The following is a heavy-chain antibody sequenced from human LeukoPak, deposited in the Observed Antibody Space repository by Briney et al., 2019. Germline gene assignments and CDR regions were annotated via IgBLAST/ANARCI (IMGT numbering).Heavy chain of an antibody. D-gene: IGHD3-3*01. CDR1: GYTFTGYY. Sequence: AAVKVSCKASGYTFTGYYMHWVRPAPGQGREWMGWINPNSGGTNYAQKLQGRVTMTRDTSISTAYMELSRLRSDDTAVYYCARPVLRFLWDVWGQGTTVTVSS. CDR3: ARPVLRFLWDV. CDR2: INPNSGGT. J-gene: IGHJ6*02. V-gene: IGHV1-2*02.